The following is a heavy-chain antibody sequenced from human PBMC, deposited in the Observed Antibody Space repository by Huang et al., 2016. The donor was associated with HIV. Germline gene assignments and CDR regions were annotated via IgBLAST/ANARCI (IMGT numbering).Heavy chain of an antibody. CDR3: AKLTCGGDCCRINWYFDL. D-gene: IGHD2-21*02. V-gene: IGHV4-39*01. Sequence: QLQLQESGPGLVKPSETLSLSCAVSGGSISTDSYYWGWLRQSPGKGLEGIGSIYSSGTTYYKSSLKSRLTISVDTSKNQMSLKLRSVTAADTALYYCAKLTCGGDCCRINWYFDLWGRGTLVTVSS. CDR2: IYSSGTT. J-gene: IGHJ2*01. CDR1: GGSISTDSYY.